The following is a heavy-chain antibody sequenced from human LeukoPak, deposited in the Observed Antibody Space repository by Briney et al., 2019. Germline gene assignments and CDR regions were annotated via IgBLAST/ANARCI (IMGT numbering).Heavy chain of an antibody. D-gene: IGHD2-2*01. V-gene: IGHV1-18*01. CDR2: ISAYNGST. CDR3: ARDRCSSTSCYRRVDVHYGMDV. Sequence: GASVKVSCKASGYTFTSYGISWVRQAPGQGLGWMGWISAYNGSTNYAQKLQGRVTMTTDTSTSTAYMELRSLRSDDTAVYYCARDRCSSTSCYRRVDVHYGMDVWGQGTTVTVSS. CDR1: GYTFTSYG. J-gene: IGHJ6*02.